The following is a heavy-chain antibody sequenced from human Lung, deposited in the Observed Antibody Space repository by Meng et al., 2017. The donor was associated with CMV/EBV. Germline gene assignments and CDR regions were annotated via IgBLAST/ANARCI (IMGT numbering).Heavy chain of an antibody. Sequence: ASVXVSXKASGYTFTGYYMHWVRQAPGQGLEWMGWINPNSGGTNYAQKFQGRVTMTRDTSISTAYMELSRLRSDDTAVYYCAREGYCSSTSCYKNHVSYYYCMDVXGDGXTVTVSS. J-gene: IGHJ6*04. V-gene: IGHV1-2*02. CDR2: INPNSGGT. D-gene: IGHD2-2*02. CDR3: AREGYCSSTSCYKNHVSYYYCMDV. CDR1: GYTFTGYY.